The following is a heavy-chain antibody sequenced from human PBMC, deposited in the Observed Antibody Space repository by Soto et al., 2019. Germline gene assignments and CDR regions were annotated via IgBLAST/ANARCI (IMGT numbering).Heavy chain of an antibody. Sequence: SETLSLTCTVSGGSISSSSYYWGWIRQPPGKGLEWIGSIYYSGSTYYNPSLKSRVTISVDTSKNQFSLKLSSVTAADTAVYYCARQGYYYDSSGYYSGANFDYWGQGTLVTVSS. CDR3: ARQGYYYDSSGYYSGANFDY. V-gene: IGHV4-39*01. D-gene: IGHD3-22*01. CDR2: IYYSGST. J-gene: IGHJ4*02. CDR1: GGSISSSSYY.